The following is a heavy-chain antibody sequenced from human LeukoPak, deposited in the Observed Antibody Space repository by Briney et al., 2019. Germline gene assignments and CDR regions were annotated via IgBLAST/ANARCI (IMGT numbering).Heavy chain of an antibody. V-gene: IGHV3-30*02. D-gene: IGHD3-10*01. CDR2: IRYDGSNK. CDR3: AKPPRSYGSLCFDY. CDR1: GFTFSSYG. Sequence: PGGSLRLSCAASGFTFSSYGMHWVRQAPGKGLEWVAFIRYDGSNKYYADSVKGRFTISRDNSKNTLYLQMNSLRAEDTAVYYCAKPPRSYGSLCFDYWGQGTLVTVSS. J-gene: IGHJ4*02.